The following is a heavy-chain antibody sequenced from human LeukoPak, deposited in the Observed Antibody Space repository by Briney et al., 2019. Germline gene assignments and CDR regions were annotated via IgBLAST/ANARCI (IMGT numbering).Heavy chain of an antibody. Sequence: GGSLRLSCAASGFTVSSYCMHWVRQAPGKGLEWVACIRYDGSNKYYEDSVQGRFTISRENAKDTLYLQMNIMRAEDKAMDYCAKGSRRIPRYWGQGTLVTVSS. CDR2: IRYDGSNK. CDR3: AKGSRRIPRY. J-gene: IGHJ4*02. CDR1: GFTVSSYC. V-gene: IGHV3-30*02.